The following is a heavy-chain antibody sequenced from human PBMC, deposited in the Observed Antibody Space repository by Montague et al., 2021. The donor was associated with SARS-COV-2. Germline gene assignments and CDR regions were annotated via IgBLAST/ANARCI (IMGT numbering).Heavy chain of an antibody. V-gene: IGHV4-59*01. D-gene: IGHD3-10*01. CDR3: AWYRDPSGTYCLAY. CDR1: GGSIGSYY. Sequence: SETLSLTCSVSGGSIGSYYWSWLRRPPGKGLEWIGHIHYSRSNTYSYSSKSQCTITIDTAKDQYSLKLSSVTAADAAVYYCAWYRDPSGTYCLAYWGQGTLVTVSS. CDR2: IHYSRSN. J-gene: IGHJ4*02.